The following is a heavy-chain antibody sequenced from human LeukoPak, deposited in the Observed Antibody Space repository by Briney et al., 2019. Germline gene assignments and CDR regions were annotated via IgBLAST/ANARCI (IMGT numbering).Heavy chain of an antibody. CDR1: GFTFTDYY. CDR3: AKDRYYYDSSGYPN. D-gene: IGHD3-22*01. Sequence: GGSLRLSCAASGFTFTDYYMSWIRQAPGKGLEWVSYISSGDSTIYYADSVKGRFTISRDSAKKSLYLQMNSLRAEDTAVYYCAKDRYYYDSSGYPNWGQGTLVTVSS. J-gene: IGHJ4*02. CDR2: ISSGDSTI. V-gene: IGHV3-11*04.